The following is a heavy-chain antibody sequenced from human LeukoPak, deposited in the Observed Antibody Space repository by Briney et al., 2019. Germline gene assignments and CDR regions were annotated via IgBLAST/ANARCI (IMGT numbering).Heavy chain of an antibody. CDR2: IYTSGST. D-gene: IGHD2-2*01. V-gene: IGHV4-61*02. CDR3: ARGVVPAAYYYYYMDV. Sequence: SETLSLTCTVSGGSISSGSYYWSWIRQPAGKGLEWIGLIYTSGSTNYNPSLKSRVTISVDTSKNQFSLKLSSVTAADTAVYYCARGVVPAAYYYYYMDVWGKGTTVTVSS. CDR1: GGSISSGSYY. J-gene: IGHJ6*03.